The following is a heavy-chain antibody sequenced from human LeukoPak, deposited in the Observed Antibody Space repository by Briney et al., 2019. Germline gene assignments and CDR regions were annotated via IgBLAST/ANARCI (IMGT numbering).Heavy chain of an antibody. D-gene: IGHD3-10*02. CDR1: GYTFTGYY. V-gene: IGHV1-2*02. Sequence: ASVKGSCKASGYTFTGYYMHWVRQAPGQGLEWMGWINPNSGGTNYAQKFQGRVTMTRDTSISTAYMELSRLRSDDTAVYYCARKVYARGELRNWFDPWGQGTLVTVSS. J-gene: IGHJ5*02. CDR2: INPNSGGT. CDR3: ARKVYARGELRNWFDP.